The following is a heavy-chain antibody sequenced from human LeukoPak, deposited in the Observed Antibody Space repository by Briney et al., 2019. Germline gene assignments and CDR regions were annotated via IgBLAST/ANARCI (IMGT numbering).Heavy chain of an antibody. Sequence: PSETLSLTCIVSGDSISSDYWSWIRQPPGKGREWMGDIFYSGSTNYNPCLRSRVTISADTSKTQFYLKLRSVTAADTAVYFCARFNREGRAFAMDVWGQGTTVIVSS. D-gene: IGHD1-26*01. V-gene: IGHV4-59*01. J-gene: IGHJ6*02. CDR2: IFYSGST. CDR3: ARFNREGRAFAMDV. CDR1: GDSISSDY.